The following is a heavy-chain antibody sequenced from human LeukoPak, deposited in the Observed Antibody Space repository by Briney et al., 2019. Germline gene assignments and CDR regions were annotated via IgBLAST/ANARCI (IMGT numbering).Heavy chain of an antibody. CDR1: GGSFSGYY. J-gene: IGHJ4*02. Sequence: SETLSLTCAVYGGSFSGYYWSWIRQPPGKGLEWIGEINHSGSTNYNPSLKSRVTISVDTSKNQFSLKLSSVTAADTAVYYCARRGWDYYDSSGYYTDYWGQGTLVTVSS. CDR2: INHSGST. V-gene: IGHV4-34*01. D-gene: IGHD3-22*01. CDR3: ARRGWDYYDSSGYYTDY.